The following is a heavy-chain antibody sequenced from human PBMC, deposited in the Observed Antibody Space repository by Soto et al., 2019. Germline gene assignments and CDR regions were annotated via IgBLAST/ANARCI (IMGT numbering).Heavy chain of an antibody. V-gene: IGHV4-59*01. CDR1: GGSISSYF. CDR2: IYYTGST. J-gene: IGHJ2*01. Sequence: QVQLQESGPGLVKPSETLSLTCTVSGGSISSYFWSWIRQPPGKGLEWIGYIYYTGSTNYNPSLTSRVTISVDTTKNQFSLQLSSVTAADTAVYSCANFNWYFDLWGRGTLVTVSS. CDR3: ANFNWYFDL.